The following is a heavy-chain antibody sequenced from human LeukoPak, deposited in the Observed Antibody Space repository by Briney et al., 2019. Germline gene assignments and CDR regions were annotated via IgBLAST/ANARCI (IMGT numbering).Heavy chain of an antibody. D-gene: IGHD3-9*01. CDR3: ARRTILTGSDY. CDR1: GGSISSSSYY. V-gene: IGHV4-39*01. Sequence: SETLSLTCTVSGGSISSSSYYWDWIRQAPGKGLEWIGSIYYTGSTYYNPSLKSRVTISVDTSKNQFSLKLSSVTAADTAVYYCARRTILTGSDYWGRGTLVTVSS. J-gene: IGHJ4*02. CDR2: IYYTGST.